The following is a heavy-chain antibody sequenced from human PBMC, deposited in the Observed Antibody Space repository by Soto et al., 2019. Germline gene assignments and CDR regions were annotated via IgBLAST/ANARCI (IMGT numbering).Heavy chain of an antibody. J-gene: IGHJ4*02. Sequence: SEPLSHPCAVYVGALNGVYWSWLREAPGKGLEWIGEINRSGGTNFDPSLKSRVTISVDSSKNQFSLNLASVTAADTAVYYCARAPIVGATFFDYWGQGSQVTVSS. V-gene: IGHV4-34*01. D-gene: IGHD1-26*01. CDR1: VGALNGVY. CDR3: ARAPIVGATFFDY. CDR2: INRSGGT.